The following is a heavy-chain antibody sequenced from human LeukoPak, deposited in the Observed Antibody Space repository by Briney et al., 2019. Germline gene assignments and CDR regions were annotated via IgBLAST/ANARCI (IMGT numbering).Heavy chain of an antibody. Sequence: ASVKVSCKASGYTFTGYHMHWVRQAPGQGLEWMGWINPNSGGTNYAQKFQGRVTMTRDTSISTAYMELSRLRSDDTAVYYCARADLSSAGNDYWGQGTLVTVSS. CDR2: INPNSGGT. CDR3: ARADLSSAGNDY. CDR1: GYTFTGYH. D-gene: IGHD1-1*01. J-gene: IGHJ4*02. V-gene: IGHV1-2*02.